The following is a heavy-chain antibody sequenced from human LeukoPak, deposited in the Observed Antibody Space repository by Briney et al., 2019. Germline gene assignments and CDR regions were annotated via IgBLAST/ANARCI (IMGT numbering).Heavy chain of an antibody. V-gene: IGHV3-74*01. D-gene: IGHD3-10*01. CDR1: GFTFSSYW. J-gene: IGHJ6*03. CDR3: AKGGDLWFGGYYYYMDV. Sequence: GGSLRLSCAASGFTFSSYWMHWVRQAPGKGLVWVSRINSDGSSTSYADSVKGRFTISRDNAKNTLYLQMNSLRAEDTAVYYCAKGGDLWFGGYYYYMDVWGKGTTVTVSS. CDR2: INSDGSST.